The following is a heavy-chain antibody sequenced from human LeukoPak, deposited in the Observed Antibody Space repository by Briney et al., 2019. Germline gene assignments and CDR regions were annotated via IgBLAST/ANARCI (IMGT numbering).Heavy chain of an antibody. CDR2: ISPYSGNT. Sequence: ASVKVSCKASGYTLTSYGITWVRQAPGQGLEWMGWISPYSGNTNYAQKLQGRVTMTTDTSTSTAYMELRSLRSDDTAVYYCARDERLWGFDPWGQGTLVTVSS. J-gene: IGHJ5*02. CDR1: GYTLTSYG. D-gene: IGHD2-21*01. CDR3: ARDERLWGFDP. V-gene: IGHV1-18*01.